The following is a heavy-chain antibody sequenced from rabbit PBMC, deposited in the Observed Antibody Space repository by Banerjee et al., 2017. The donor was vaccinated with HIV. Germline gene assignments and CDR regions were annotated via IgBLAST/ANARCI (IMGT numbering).Heavy chain of an antibody. CDR1: GLDFSSSYW. J-gene: IGHJ4*01. V-gene: IGHV1S40*01. D-gene: IGHD1-1*01. Sequence: QSLEESGGDLVKPGASLTLTCKASGLDFSSSYWICWVRQAPGKGLEWIACIDAGNSGSTYYATWAKGRFTISKTSSTTVTLQMTSLTAADTATYFCARDLTGVIGWNFGWWGQGTLVTVS. CDR3: ARDLTGVIGWNFGW. CDR2: IDAGNSGST.